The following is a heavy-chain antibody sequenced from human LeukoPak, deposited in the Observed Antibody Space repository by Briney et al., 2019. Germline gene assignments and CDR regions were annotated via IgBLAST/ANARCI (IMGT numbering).Heavy chain of an antibody. CDR2: IYYSGST. CDR1: GVSISSYY. CDR3: ARGVAGTGIDY. J-gene: IGHJ4*02. V-gene: IGHV4-59*01. D-gene: IGHD6-19*01. Sequence: SETLSLTCTVSGVSISSYYWSWIRQPPGKGLEWIGYIYYSGSTNYNPSLKSRVTISVDTSKNQFSLKLTSVTAADTAVYYCARGVAGTGIDYWGQGTLVTVSS.